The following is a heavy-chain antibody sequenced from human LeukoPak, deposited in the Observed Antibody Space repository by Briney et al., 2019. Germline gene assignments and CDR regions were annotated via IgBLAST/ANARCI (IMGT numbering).Heavy chain of an antibody. CDR3: ARGKEYQLMGGYGMDV. Sequence: KSSETLSLTCTVSGGSISSYYWSWIRQPPGKGLEWIGYIYYSGSTNYNPSLKSRVTISVDTSKNQFPLKLSSVTAADTAVYYCARGKEYQLMGGYGMDVWGQGTTVTVSS. V-gene: IGHV4-59*08. CDR2: IYYSGST. D-gene: IGHD2-2*01. CDR1: GGSISSYY. J-gene: IGHJ6*02.